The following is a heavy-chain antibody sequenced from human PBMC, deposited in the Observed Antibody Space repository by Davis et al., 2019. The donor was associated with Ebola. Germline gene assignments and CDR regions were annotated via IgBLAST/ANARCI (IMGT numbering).Heavy chain of an antibody. Sequence: AASVKVSCKAPGYTFTRYGISWLRQAPGQGLEWMGWISAYNGNTNYAQNLQGRVTMTTDTSTSTAYMDVRSRRYDDTAVYYCARAVTMVLPSGWFDPWGQGTLVTVSS. D-gene: IGHD3-10*01. J-gene: IGHJ5*02. CDR3: ARAVTMVLPSGWFDP. CDR2: ISAYNGNT. V-gene: IGHV1-18*01. CDR1: GYTFTRYG.